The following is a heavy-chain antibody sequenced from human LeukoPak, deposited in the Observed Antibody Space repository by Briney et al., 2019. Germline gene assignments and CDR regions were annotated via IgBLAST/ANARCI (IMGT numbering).Heavy chain of an antibody. CDR1: GFTFSSYG. D-gene: IGHD3-22*01. CDR2: ISGSGGST. V-gene: IGHV3-23*01. Sequence: GGSLRLSCAASGFTFSSYGMSWVRQAPGKGLEWVSVISGSGGSTYYADSVKGRFTISRDNSKNTLYLQMNSLRAEDTAVYYCAKGDAYYYDSSGYYVFWGQGTLVTVSS. CDR3: AKGDAYYYDSSGYYVF. J-gene: IGHJ4*02.